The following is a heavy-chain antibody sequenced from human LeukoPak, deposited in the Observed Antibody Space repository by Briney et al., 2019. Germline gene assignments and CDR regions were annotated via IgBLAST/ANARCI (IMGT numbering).Heavy chain of an antibody. CDR3: AKARFCGGDCFYFDD. J-gene: IGHJ4*02. V-gene: IGHV3-43*02. CDR2: ISGSGRNT. CDR1: GFTFDHYA. D-gene: IGHD2-21*02. Sequence: GGSLRLSCAASGFTFDHYAMHWVRQAPGKGLEWVSAISGSGRNTYYADSVKGRFTISRDNTKNSLYLQMNSLSTEDTALYYCAKARFCGGDCFYFDDWGQGTLVTVSS.